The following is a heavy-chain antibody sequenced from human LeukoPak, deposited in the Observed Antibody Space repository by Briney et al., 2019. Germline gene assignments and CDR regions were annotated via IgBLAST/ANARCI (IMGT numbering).Heavy chain of an antibody. CDR2: IRYDGSNK. Sequence: GGSLRLSCAASGFTFSSYGMHWVRQAPGKGLEWVAFIRYDGSNKYYVDSVKGRFTISRDNSKNTLYLQMNSLRAEDTAVYYCAKDLYVWGSYPGFDYWGQGTLVTVSS. CDR1: GFTFSSYG. CDR3: AKDLYVWGSYPGFDY. J-gene: IGHJ4*02. D-gene: IGHD3-16*02. V-gene: IGHV3-30*02.